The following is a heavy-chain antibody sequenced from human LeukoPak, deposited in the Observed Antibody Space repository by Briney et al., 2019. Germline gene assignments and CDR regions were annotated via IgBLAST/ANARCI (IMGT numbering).Heavy chain of an antibody. V-gene: IGHV4-59*01. J-gene: IGHJ5*02. CDR1: GGSISSYY. Sequence: SETLSLTCTVYGGSISSYYWSWLRQPPGKGLEWIGYIYYSGSTNYNPSLKSRVTISVDTSKNQFSLKLSSVTAADTAVYYCARVVVPAAMVHGWFDPWGQGTLVTVSS. CDR3: ARVVVPAAMVHGWFDP. CDR2: IYYSGST. D-gene: IGHD2-2*01.